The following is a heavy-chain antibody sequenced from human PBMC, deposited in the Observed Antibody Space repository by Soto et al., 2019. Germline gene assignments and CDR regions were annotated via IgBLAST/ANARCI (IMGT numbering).Heavy chain of an antibody. V-gene: IGHV1-69*13. CDR2: IIHIFGTA. Sequence: SVKLSFRASGGTCSSYAISWLRQAPRQGLEWMGWIIHIFGTANYPQKFQGRVTITADESTSTAYMELSSLRSEETAVYYCAREVRGEAAEYYGMDVSRQGTTVTVPS. J-gene: IGHJ6*02. CDR3: AREVRGEAAEYYGMDV. CDR1: GGTCSSYA. D-gene: IGHD6-13*01.